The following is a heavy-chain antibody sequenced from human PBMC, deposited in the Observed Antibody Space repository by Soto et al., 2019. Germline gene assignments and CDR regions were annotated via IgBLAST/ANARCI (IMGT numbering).Heavy chain of an antibody. J-gene: IGHJ4*02. Sequence: SDTVSLTCIVSGGSISIYFLIWIRQPPGKGLEWIGYIYESGSTNYNPSLTSRVTISVDTSKNQFSLKLTSVTAADTAVYDCARDKITGLFDYWGQGTLVTVSS. V-gene: IGHV4-59*12. CDR1: GGSISIYF. D-gene: IGHD2-8*02. CDR3: ARDKITGLFDY. CDR2: IYESGST.